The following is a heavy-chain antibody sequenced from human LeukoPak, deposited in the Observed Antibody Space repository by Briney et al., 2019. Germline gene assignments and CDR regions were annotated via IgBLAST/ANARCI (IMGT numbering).Heavy chain of an antibody. V-gene: IGHV4-59*01. CDR3: ASASGGNLPFDY. CDR1: GGSISSYY. J-gene: IGHJ4*02. D-gene: IGHD4-23*01. Sequence: PSETLSLTCTVSGGSISSYYWSWIRQPPGKGLEWIGYLYDSGSTNYNPSLKSRVTISVDTSKNQLSLNLNSVTAADTAVYYCASASGGNLPFDYWGQGTLVTVSS. CDR2: LYDSGST.